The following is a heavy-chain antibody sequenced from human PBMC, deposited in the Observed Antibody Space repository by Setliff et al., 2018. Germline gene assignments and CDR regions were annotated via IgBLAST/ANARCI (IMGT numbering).Heavy chain of an antibody. CDR3: ARGAPQRSSFDSRYMDV. CDR1: GDPMSSRRYY. Sequence: SETLSLTCTVSGDPMSSRRYYWAWIRQPAGKGLEWIGQIYTSWSTNYNPSLKSRVTISLDTSNNQFSLSLSSVTAADTAVYYCARGAPQRSSFDSRYMDVWDKGATVTVSS. V-gene: IGHV4-61*09. D-gene: IGHD1-1*01. J-gene: IGHJ6*03. CDR2: IYTSWST.